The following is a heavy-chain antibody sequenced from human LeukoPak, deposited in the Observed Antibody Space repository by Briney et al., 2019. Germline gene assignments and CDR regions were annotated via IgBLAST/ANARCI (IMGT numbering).Heavy chain of an antibody. CDR1: GYSISSGYY. J-gene: IGHJ6*04. CDR2: IYHSGST. Sequence: PSETLSLTCAVSGYSISSGYYWGWIRQPPGKGLEWIGSIYHSGSTYYNPSLKSRVTISVDTSKNQFSLKPSSATAADTAVYYCTQGMDVWGKGTTVTVSS. CDR3: TQGMDV. V-gene: IGHV4-38-2*01.